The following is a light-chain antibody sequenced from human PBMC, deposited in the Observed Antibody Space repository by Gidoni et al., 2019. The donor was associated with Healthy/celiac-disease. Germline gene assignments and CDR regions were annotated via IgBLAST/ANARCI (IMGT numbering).Light chain of an antibody. CDR3: QQSYSTPPFT. Sequence: DIQMTQSPSSLSASVGDRVTITCRASQSISSHLNGNQQKPGTAPKLLIYAGASLQSVVPSRFSSSGSWTDFTLPISSLQHEDFATYYCQQSYSTPPFTFXPXTKVDIK. CDR1: QSISSH. V-gene: IGKV1-39*01. CDR2: AGA. J-gene: IGKJ3*01.